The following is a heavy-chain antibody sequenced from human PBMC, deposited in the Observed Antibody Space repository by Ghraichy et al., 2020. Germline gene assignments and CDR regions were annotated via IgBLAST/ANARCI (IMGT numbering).Heavy chain of an antibody. J-gene: IGHJ4*02. CDR1: GYTLTELS. CDR3: ATDVYSYGPRVFDY. V-gene: IGHV1-24*01. CDR2: FDPEDGET. Sequence: ASVKVSCKVSGYTLTELSMHWVRQAPGKGLEWMGGFDPEDGETIYAQKFQGRVTMTEDTSTDTACMELSSLRSEDTAVYYCATDVYSYGPRVFDYWGQGTLVTVSS. D-gene: IGHD5-18*01.